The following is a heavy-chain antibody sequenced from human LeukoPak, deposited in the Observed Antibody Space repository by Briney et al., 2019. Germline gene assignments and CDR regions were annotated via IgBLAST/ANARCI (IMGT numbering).Heavy chain of an antibody. J-gene: IGHJ5*02. CDR1: GGSISSYY. D-gene: IGHD3-9*01. CDR3: ARLGGDILTGYNWFDP. V-gene: IGHV4-59*08. CDR2: INHSGST. Sequence: SETLTLTCAVSGGSISSYYWSWIRQPPGKGLEWIGEINHSGSTNYNPSLKSRVTISVDTSKNQFSLKLSSVTAADTAVYYCARLGGDILTGYNWFDPWGQGTLVTVSS.